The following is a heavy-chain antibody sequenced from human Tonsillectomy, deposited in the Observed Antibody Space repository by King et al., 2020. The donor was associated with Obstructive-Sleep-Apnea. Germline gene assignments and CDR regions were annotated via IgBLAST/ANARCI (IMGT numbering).Heavy chain of an antibody. D-gene: IGHD4-17*01. CDR2: ILYDGGTK. V-gene: IGHV3-30*18. J-gene: IGHJ4*02. Sequence: VQLVESGGGVVQPGRSLRLSCAASGFTFSSYAMHWVRQAPGKGLEWVAVILYDGGTKYYVDSEKGRFTISRENSKNTLYLQMNSLRLGDTAVYYCAKEFDGENRVFDNWGQGTLVTVSS. CDR3: AKEFDGENRVFDN. CDR1: GFTFSSYA.